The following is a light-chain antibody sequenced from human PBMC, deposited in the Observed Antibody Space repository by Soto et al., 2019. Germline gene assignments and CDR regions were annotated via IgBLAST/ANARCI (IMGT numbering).Light chain of an antibody. CDR1: QSVSSNY. Sequence: EVMLTQSPGTLSLSPGERATLSCRASQSVSSNYLAWYQQKSGQAPRLLIYGASNRATGIPDRFSGSGSGTDFTLTMRRLAPEDFAVYYCQQYDTSPRTFGQGTKVEFK. CDR2: GAS. J-gene: IGKJ1*01. CDR3: QQYDTSPRT. V-gene: IGKV3-20*01.